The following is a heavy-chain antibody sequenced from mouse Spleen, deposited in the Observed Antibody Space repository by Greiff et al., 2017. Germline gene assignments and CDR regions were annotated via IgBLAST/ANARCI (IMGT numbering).Heavy chain of an antibody. CDR2: ISSGGGNT. J-gene: IGHJ3*01. V-gene: IGHV5-9*04. D-gene: IGHD2-4*01. CDR3: ARPYDYDGNWFAY. Sequence: EVKLQESGGGLVKLGGSLKLSCAASGFTFSSYAMSWVRQTPEKRLEWVATISSGGGNTYYPDSVKGRFTISRDNAKNTLYLQMSSLKSEDTAMYYCARPYDYDGNWFAYWGQGTLVTVSA. CDR1: GFTFSSYA.